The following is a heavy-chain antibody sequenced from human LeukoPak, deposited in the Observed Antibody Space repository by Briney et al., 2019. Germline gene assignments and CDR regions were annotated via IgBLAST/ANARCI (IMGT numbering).Heavy chain of an antibody. Sequence: ASVTVSCKASGYTFTNYAMNWVRQAPGQGLEWMGWINTNTGNPTYAQGFTGRFVFSLDASVSTAYLQIRRLKAEDTAVYYCARDTSLHMDVWGKGTTVTVSS. CDR3: ARDTSLHMDV. CDR1: GYTFTNYA. J-gene: IGHJ6*03. CDR2: INTNTGNP. V-gene: IGHV7-4-1*01.